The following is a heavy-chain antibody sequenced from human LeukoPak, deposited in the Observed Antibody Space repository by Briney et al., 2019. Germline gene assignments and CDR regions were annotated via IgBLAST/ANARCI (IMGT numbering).Heavy chain of an antibody. D-gene: IGHD3-3*01. CDR3: SRGVYDFWSGSPYFDY. CDR1: GGSISSYY. V-gene: IGHV4-59*12. CDR2: IYYSGST. Sequence: SETLSLTCTVSGGSISSYYWSWIRQPPGKGLEWIGYIYYSGSTNYNPSLKSRVTISVDTSKNQFSLKLSSVTAADTAVYYCSRGVYDFWSGSPYFDYWGQGTLVTVSS. J-gene: IGHJ4*02.